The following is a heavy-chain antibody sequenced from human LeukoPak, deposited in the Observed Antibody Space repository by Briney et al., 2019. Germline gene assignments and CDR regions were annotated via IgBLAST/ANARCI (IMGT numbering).Heavy chain of an antibody. D-gene: IGHD6-19*01. CDR2: INSDGSST. CDR1: GFTFSSYW. Sequence: GWSLRLSCAASGFTFSSYWMNWVPHAPGKGLVWVSRINSDGSSTSYADSVQGRFTISRDNAKNTLYLQMNSLTAEDTAVYYCAREVAGTWFDYWGQGTLVTVSS. V-gene: IGHV3-74*01. CDR3: AREVAGTWFDY. J-gene: IGHJ4*02.